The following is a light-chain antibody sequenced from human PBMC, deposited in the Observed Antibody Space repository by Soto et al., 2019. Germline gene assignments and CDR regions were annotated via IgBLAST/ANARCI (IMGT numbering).Light chain of an antibody. CDR3: ETWDSNIRV. CDR1: SGHSNYI. V-gene: IGLV4-60*03. J-gene: IGLJ2*01. CDR2: LEGSGTY. Sequence: QPVLAQSSSASASLGSSVKFTCTLSSGHSNYIIVWHQQQPGKAPRYLMKLEGSGTYNKGSGVPDRFSGSSSGADRYLTISNVQSEDEADYYCETWDSNIRVFGGGTKLTVL.